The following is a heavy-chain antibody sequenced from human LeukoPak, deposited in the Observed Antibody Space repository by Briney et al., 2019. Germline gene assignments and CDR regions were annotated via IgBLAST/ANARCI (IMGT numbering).Heavy chain of an antibody. J-gene: IGHJ4*02. CDR1: GYTFTSYG. CDR3: ARGSIGAPHLFDY. Sequence: ASVKVSCKATGYTFTSYGMNWVRQAPGQGLEWMGWINTNTGNPTYAQGFTGRCVFSLDTSVSTAYLQISSLKAEDTAVYYCARGSIGAPHLFDYWGQGTLVTVSS. V-gene: IGHV7-4-1*02. CDR2: INTNTGNP. D-gene: IGHD3-10*01.